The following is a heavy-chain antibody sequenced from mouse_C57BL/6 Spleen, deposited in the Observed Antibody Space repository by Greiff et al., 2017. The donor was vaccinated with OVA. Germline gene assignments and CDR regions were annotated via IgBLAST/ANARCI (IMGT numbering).Heavy chain of an antibody. CDR1: GFTFSNYW. J-gene: IGHJ3*01. CDR2: IRLKSDNYAT. V-gene: IGHV6-3*01. D-gene: IGHD2-3*01. Sequence: EVKLVESGGGLVQPGGSMKLSCVASGFTFSNYWMNWVRQSPEKGLEWVAQIRLKSDNYATHYAESVKGRFTISRDDSKSSVYLQMNNLRAEDTGIYYCTRDGYPFAYWGQGTLVTVSA. CDR3: TRDGYPFAY.